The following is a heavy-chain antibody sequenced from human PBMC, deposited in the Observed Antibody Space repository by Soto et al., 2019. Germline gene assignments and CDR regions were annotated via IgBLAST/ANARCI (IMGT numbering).Heavy chain of an antibody. CDR3: ARVPMGTQLRPLFDAFDI. J-gene: IGHJ3*02. CDR2: INPNSGST. Sequence: ASVKVSCKASGYTFTGYYMHWVRQAPGQGLEWMGRINPNSGSTNYAQKFQGRVTMTRDTSTSTVYMELSSLRSEDTAVYYCARVPMGTQLRPLFDAFDIWGQGTMVTVSS. D-gene: IGHD7-27*01. CDR1: GYTFTGYY. V-gene: IGHV1-46*03.